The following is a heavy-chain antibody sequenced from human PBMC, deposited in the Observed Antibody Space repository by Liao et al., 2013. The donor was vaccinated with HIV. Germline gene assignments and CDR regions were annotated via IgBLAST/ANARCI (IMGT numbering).Heavy chain of an antibody. D-gene: IGHD3-3*01. CDR2: IYSSGST. CDR3: ADFDFWSASFGH. Sequence: QLQLQESGPGLVKPSETLSLTCTVSGASIGSNSYYWGWIRQPPGKGLEWIGTIYSSGSTYSSPSLKSRVTISVDMSKSQFSLKLTSVTAADTALYYCADFDFWSASFGHWGQGTLVTVSS. CDR1: GASIGSNSYY. J-gene: IGHJ4*02. V-gene: IGHV4-39*07.